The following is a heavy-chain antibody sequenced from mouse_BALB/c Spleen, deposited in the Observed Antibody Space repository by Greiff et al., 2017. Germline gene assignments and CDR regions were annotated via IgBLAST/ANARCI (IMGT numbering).Heavy chain of an antibody. CDR2: ISTYYGDA. CDR1: GYTFTDYA. D-gene: IGHD3-1*01. Sequence: QVQLKQSGAELVRPGVSVKISCKGSGYTFTDYAMHWVKQSHAKSLEWIGVISTYYGDASYNQKFKGKATMTVDKSSSTAYMELARLTSEDSAIYYCARTPTGLYYAMDYWGQGTSVTVSS. J-gene: IGHJ4*01. CDR3: ARTPTGLYYAMDY. V-gene: IGHV1S137*01.